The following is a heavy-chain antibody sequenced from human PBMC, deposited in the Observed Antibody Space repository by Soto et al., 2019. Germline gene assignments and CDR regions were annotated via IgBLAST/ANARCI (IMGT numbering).Heavy chain of an antibody. Sequence: PSETLSLTCTVSGGSISSYYWSWIRQPPGKGLEWIGYIYHSGSTNYNPSLKSRVTISVDTSKNQFSLKLSSVTAADTAVYYCARHQSHSSSYVDPWGQGTLVTVSS. J-gene: IGHJ5*02. CDR1: GGSISSYY. D-gene: IGHD6-13*01. CDR3: ARHQSHSSSYVDP. V-gene: IGHV4-59*08. CDR2: IYHSGST.